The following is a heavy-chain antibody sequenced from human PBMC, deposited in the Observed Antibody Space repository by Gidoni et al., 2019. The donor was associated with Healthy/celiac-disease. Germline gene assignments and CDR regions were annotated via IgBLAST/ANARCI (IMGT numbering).Heavy chain of an antibody. CDR1: GGSISSSRYY. CDR3: ARDADIVVVPAAMGDYYYYGMDV. Sequence: QLQLQESGPGLVKPSETLSLTCTVSGGSISSSRYYWGWIRQPPGKGLEWIGSIYYSGSTYYNPSLKSRVTISVDTSKNQFSLKLSSVTAADTAVYYCARDADIVVVPAAMGDYYYYGMDVWGQGTTVTVSS. V-gene: IGHV4-39*07. CDR2: IYYSGST. D-gene: IGHD2-2*01. J-gene: IGHJ6*02.